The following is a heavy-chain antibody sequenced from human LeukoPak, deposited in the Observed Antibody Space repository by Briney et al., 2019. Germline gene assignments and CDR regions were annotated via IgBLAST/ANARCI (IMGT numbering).Heavy chain of an antibody. Sequence: PSETLSLTYTVSGGSISSSSYYWGWIRQPPGKGLEWIGSIYYSGSTYYNPSLKSRVTLSVDMSKNQFCLKPSSVTAADTAVYYCARKYYGSGSYYKDINFDYWGQGTLVTVSS. CDR1: GGSISSSSYY. D-gene: IGHD3-10*01. V-gene: IGHV4-39*01. J-gene: IGHJ4*02. CDR2: IYYSGST. CDR3: ARKYYGSGSYYKDINFDY.